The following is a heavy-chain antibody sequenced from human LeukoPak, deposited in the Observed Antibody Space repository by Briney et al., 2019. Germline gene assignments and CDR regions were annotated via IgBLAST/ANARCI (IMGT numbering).Heavy chain of an antibody. Sequence: PSETLSLTCTVSGGSISIYYWNWIRQPPGKGLEWIGSIYNSGSTDYNPSLKSRVTISADTSKNQFSLKLRSVTAADTAVYYCAGGATLYYFDYWGQGTLVTVSS. CDR2: IYNSGST. J-gene: IGHJ4*02. V-gene: IGHV4-59*01. CDR1: GGSISIYY. CDR3: AGGATLYYFDY. D-gene: IGHD1-26*01.